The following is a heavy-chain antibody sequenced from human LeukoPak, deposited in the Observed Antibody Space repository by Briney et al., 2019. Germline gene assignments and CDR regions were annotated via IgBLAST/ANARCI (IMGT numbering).Heavy chain of an antibody. CDR3: ARQRYCSSTSCYRAGFNWFDP. CDR1: GYSFTSYL. J-gene: IGHJ5*02. V-gene: IGHV5-51*01. Sequence: PGESLKISCKGSGYSFTSYLIGWVRQMPGKGLEWMGIIYPGDSDTRYSPSFQGQVTISADKSISTAYLQWSSLKASDTAMYYCARQRYCSSTSCYRAGFNWFDPWGQGTLVTVSS. D-gene: IGHD2-2*02. CDR2: IYPGDSDT.